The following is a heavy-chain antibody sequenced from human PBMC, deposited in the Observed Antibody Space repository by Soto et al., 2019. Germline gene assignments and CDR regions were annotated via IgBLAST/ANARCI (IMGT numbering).Heavy chain of an antibody. Sequence: PGGSLRLSCAASGFTFSDYYMSWIRQAPGKGLVWVSYISSSGSTIYYADSVKGRFTISRDNAKNSLYLQMNSLRAEDTAVYYCARGVTYYYVSSGNFDYWGQRTLVTVSS. CDR1: GFTFSDYY. CDR2: ISSSGSTI. J-gene: IGHJ4*02. V-gene: IGHV3-11*01. CDR3: ARGVTYYYVSSGNFDY. D-gene: IGHD3-22*01.